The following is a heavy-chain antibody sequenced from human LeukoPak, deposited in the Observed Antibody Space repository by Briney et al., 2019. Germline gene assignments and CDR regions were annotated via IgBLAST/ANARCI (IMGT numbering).Heavy chain of an antibody. Sequence: SETLSLTCNVSGGPINSNIYYWAWVRQPPGKGLEWIGYIYYTGSTNYNPSLKSRITISVDTSNNQFSLRLSSVTAADTAVYYCARGGSYHPGNWGQGTLVTVSS. CDR2: IYYTGST. CDR1: GGPINSNIYY. V-gene: IGHV4-61*05. D-gene: IGHD1-26*01. J-gene: IGHJ4*02. CDR3: ARGGSYHPGN.